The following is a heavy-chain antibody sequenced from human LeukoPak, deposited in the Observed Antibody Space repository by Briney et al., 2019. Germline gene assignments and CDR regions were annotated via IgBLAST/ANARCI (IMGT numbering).Heavy chain of an antibody. CDR3: ARKRWGLDI. CDR1: GGSISSSSYY. D-gene: IGHD4-23*01. J-gene: IGHJ3*02. CDR2: IYYSGST. V-gene: IGHV4-39*01. Sequence: PSETLSLTCTVSGGSISSSSYYWGWIRRPPGKGLEWIGSIYYSGSTYYNPSLKSRVTISVDTSKNQFSLKLSSVTAADTAVYYCARKRWGLDIWGQGTMVTVSS.